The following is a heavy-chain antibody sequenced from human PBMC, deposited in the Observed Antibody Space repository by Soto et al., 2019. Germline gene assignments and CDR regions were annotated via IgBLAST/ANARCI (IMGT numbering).Heavy chain of an antibody. CDR3: AREKTSYGMDV. V-gene: IGHV1-46*01. J-gene: IGHJ6*02. CDR1: EYTFSTYS. Sequence: ASVKVSCKASEYTFSTYSLHWVRQAPGQGLEWMGIINPTTTSTSDAQKFQGRVTMTRDTSTSTVYLELSSLRSEDTAVYYCAREKTSYGMDVWGQGTTVTVSS. CDR2: INPTTTST.